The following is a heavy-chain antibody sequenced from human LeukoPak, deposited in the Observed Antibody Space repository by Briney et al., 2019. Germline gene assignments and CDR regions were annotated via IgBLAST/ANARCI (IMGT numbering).Heavy chain of an antibody. D-gene: IGHD6-19*01. CDR2: ISRSSETV. CDR1: GFTFSSSS. CDR3: AREGQSST. Sequence: GGSLRLSCAASGFTFSSSSMNWVRQAPGKGLEWVSYISRSSETVYYADSVKGRFTISRDNAKNSLYLEMNSLRPEDTAVYYCAREGQSSTWGQGTLVTVSS. V-gene: IGHV3-48*01. J-gene: IGHJ5*02.